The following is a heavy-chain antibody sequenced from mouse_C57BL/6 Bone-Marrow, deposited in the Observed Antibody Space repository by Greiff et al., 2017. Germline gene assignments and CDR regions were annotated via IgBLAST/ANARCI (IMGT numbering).Heavy chain of an antibody. CDR1: GYTFTSYD. Sequence: VQLQQSGPELVKPGASVKLSCKASGYTFTSYDINWVKQRPGQGLEWIGWIYTRDGSTKYNEKFKGKATVTVDTSSSTAYMELHSLTSEDSAVYFCARGHYYGSRVGFAYWGQGTLVTVSA. V-gene: IGHV1-85*01. J-gene: IGHJ3*01. CDR2: IYTRDGST. D-gene: IGHD1-1*01. CDR3: ARGHYYGSRVGFAY.